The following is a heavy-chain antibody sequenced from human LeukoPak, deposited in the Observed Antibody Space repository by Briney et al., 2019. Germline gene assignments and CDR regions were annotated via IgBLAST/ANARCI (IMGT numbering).Heavy chain of an antibody. CDR2: IYISGST. Sequence: SETLSLTCTVSGGSISSYYWSWIRQPAGKGLEWIGHIYISGSTNYNPSLKSRVTMSVDTSKNNFSLRLSSVTAADTAVYYCARSGSSGYYYGWGQGTLVAVSS. D-gene: IGHD3-22*01. V-gene: IGHV4-4*07. CDR3: ARSGSSGYYYG. CDR1: GGSISSYY. J-gene: IGHJ4*02.